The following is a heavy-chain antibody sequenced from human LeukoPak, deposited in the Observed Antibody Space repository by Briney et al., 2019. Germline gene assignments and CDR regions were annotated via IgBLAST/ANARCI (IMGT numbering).Heavy chain of an antibody. CDR2: IYYSGST. V-gene: IGHV4-59*08. CDR3: ARHTAHYDFWSGYWTPLDY. D-gene: IGHD3-3*01. CDR1: GGSISSYY. Sequence: SETLSLTCTVSGGSISSYYWSWIRQPPGKGLEWIGYIYYSGSTNYNPSLKSRVTISVDTSKNQFSLKLSPVTAADTAVYYCARHTAHYDFWSGYWTPLDYWGQGTLVTVSS. J-gene: IGHJ4*02.